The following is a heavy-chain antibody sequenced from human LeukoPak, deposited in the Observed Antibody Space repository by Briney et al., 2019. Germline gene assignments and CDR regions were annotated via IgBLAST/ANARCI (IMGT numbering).Heavy chain of an antibody. J-gene: IGHJ4*02. CDR3: ASGEPRYSSRIVVGDN. CDR1: GGSISSGGYY. D-gene: IGHD3-22*01. V-gene: IGHV4-39*07. Sequence: PSETLSLTCTVSGGSISSGGYYWGWIRQPPGKGLEWIGSIYNSESTYYNPSLKSRVTISVDTSKNQLSLKVSSVTAADTAVYYCASGEPRYSSRIVVGDNWGQGTLVTVSS. CDR2: IYNSEST.